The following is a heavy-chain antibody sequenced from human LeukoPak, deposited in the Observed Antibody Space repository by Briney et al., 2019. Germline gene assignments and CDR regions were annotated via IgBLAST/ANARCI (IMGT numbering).Heavy chain of an antibody. CDR2: IYYSGST. CDR3: ARDRRGGNSGGLIDC. V-gene: IGHV4-59*12. J-gene: IGHJ4*02. CDR1: GGSISSYY. D-gene: IGHD4-23*01. Sequence: SETLSLTCTVSGGSISSYYWSWIRQPPGKGLEWIGYIYYSGSTNYNPSLKSRVAMSVDTSKNQFSLRLSSVTAADTAVYYCARDRRGGNSGGLIDCWGQGTLVTVSS.